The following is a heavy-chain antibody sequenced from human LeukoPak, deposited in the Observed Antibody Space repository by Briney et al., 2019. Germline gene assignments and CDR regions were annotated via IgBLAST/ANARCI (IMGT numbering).Heavy chain of an antibody. CDR3: ARASGWYERGPDYYYYMDV. Sequence: GGSLRLSCAASGFTFSSYTMNWVRQAPGKGLQSVSSISSSSSYIYYADSVKGRFTISRDNSKNSLYLQMNSLRAEDTAVYYCARASGWYERGPDYYYYMDVWGKGTTVTVSS. D-gene: IGHD6-19*01. CDR2: ISSSSSYI. CDR1: GFTFSSYT. J-gene: IGHJ6*03. V-gene: IGHV3-21*01.